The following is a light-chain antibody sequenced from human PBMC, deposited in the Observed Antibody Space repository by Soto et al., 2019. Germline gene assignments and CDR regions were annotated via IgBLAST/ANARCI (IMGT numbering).Light chain of an antibody. Sequence: PGERATLSCRASQSVSSSNFAWYQQKPAQAPRLLIYGASRRAPGIPERFSGSGSGTDFTLTISRLEPEDFAVYYCQQYGDSRWTFGQGTKVDI. CDR2: GAS. J-gene: IGKJ1*01. CDR3: QQYGDSRWT. CDR1: QSVSSSN. V-gene: IGKV3-20*01.